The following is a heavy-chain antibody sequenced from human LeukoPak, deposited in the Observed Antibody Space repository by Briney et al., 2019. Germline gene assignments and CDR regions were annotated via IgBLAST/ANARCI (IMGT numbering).Heavy chain of an antibody. D-gene: IGHD4-17*01. CDR3: ARDQTYGDYGGIPDY. CDR1: GYTFTGYY. V-gene: IGHV1-46*01. J-gene: IGHJ4*02. Sequence: GASVKVSCKASGYTFTGYYMHWVRQAPGQGLEWMGIINPSGGSTSYAQKFQGRVTLTRDTSTSTVYMELSSLRSEDTAVYYCARDQTYGDYGGIPDYWGQGTLVTVSS. CDR2: INPSGGST.